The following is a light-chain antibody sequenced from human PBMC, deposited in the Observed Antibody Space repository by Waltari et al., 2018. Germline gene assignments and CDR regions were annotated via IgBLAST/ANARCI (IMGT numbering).Light chain of an antibody. V-gene: IGKV3D-20*01. J-gene: IGKJ4*01. CDR1: QSVSSSY. Sequence: EIVLTQSPATLALSPGERATLSCGARQSVSSSYLAWYQQKPGLAPRLLIYDASSRATGIPDRFSGSGSVTDFTLTISRLEPEDFAVYYCQQYGSSPLTFGGGTKVEIK. CDR3: QQYGSSPLT. CDR2: DAS.